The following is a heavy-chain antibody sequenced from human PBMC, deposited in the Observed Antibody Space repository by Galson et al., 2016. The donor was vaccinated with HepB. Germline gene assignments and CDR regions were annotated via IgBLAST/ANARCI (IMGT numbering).Heavy chain of an antibody. J-gene: IGHJ4*02. D-gene: IGHD6-25*01. CDR2: IYNTEST. Sequence: ETLSLTCTVSGGSISSSSIYYWGWIRQPPGKGLEWIGSIYNTESTYYNPSLKSRVTMSVDTSKNQFSLKLSSVTAADTAVYYCARHDRGIAAAFDHWGQGTLVNVSS. V-gene: IGHV4-39*01. CDR1: GGSISSSSIYY. CDR3: ARHDRGIAAAFDH.